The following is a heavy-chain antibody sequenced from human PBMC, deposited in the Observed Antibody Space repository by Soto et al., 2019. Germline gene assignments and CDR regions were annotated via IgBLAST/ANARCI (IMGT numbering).Heavy chain of an antibody. D-gene: IGHD2-2*01. V-gene: IGHV3-21*06. CDR3: SRDASPEYGFF. CDR2: ISSDGSHI. J-gene: IGHJ4*02. Sequence: GGSLRLSCGTSRFVFGTYSMNWVRQAPGQGLEWVSSISSDGSHIYHADSLRGRFTISRDNAKNSLFLQMNGLKAEDSAVYFCSRDASPEYGFFWGQGTPVTVSS. CDR1: RFVFGTYS.